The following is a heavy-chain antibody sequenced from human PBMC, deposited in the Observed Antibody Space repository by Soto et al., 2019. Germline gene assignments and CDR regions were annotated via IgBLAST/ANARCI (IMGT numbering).Heavy chain of an antibody. Sequence: SETLSLTCAVYGGSFSGYYWSWIRQPPGKGLEWIGEINHSGSTNYNPSLKSRVTISVDTSKNQFSLKLSSVTAADTAVYYCARAHNSNYGWFDPWGQRTLVTVSS. CDR1: GGSFSGYY. D-gene: IGHD1-7*01. CDR3: ARAHNSNYGWFDP. V-gene: IGHV4-34*01. J-gene: IGHJ5*02. CDR2: INHSGST.